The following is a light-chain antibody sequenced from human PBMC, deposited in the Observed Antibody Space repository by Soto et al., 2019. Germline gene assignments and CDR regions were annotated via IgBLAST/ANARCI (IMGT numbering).Light chain of an antibody. Sequence: DIVLTQSPATLYLSPGERATLSCRASQSVSSYLAWYQQKPGQAPRLLIYGASTRATGIPARFSGSGSGTEFTLTISSLQSEDFAVYYCQQYNNWPPITFGQGTRLEI. CDR1: QSVSSY. V-gene: IGKV3-15*01. J-gene: IGKJ5*01. CDR2: GAS. CDR3: QQYNNWPPIT.